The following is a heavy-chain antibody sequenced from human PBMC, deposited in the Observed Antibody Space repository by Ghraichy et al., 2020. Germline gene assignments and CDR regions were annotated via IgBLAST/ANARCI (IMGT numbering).Heavy chain of an antibody. D-gene: IGHD4-17*01. Sequence: ETLSLTCTVSGGSISSSSYYWGWIRQPPGKGLEWIGSIYYSGSTYYNPSLKSRVTISVDTSKNQFSLKLSSVTAADTAVYYCARPTPQTTVTTKHGRYWYFDLWGSGTLVTVSS. CDR3: ARPTPQTTVTTKHGRYWYFDL. V-gene: IGHV4-39*01. CDR1: GGSISSSSYY. CDR2: IYYSGST. J-gene: IGHJ2*01.